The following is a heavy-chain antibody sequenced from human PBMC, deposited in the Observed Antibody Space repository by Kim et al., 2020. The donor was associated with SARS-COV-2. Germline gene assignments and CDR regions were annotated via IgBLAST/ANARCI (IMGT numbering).Heavy chain of an antibody. V-gene: IGHV3-23*01. CDR3: AKNLIAAAGNQMVYYYGMDV. J-gene: IGHJ6*02. D-gene: IGHD6-13*01. CDR1: GFTFSSYA. Sequence: GGSLRLSCAASGFTFSSYAMSWVRQAPGKGLEWVSAISGSGGSTYYADSVKGRFTISRDNSKNTLYLQMNSLRAEDTAVYYCAKNLIAAAGNQMVYYYGMDVWGQGTTVTVSS. CDR2: ISGSGGST.